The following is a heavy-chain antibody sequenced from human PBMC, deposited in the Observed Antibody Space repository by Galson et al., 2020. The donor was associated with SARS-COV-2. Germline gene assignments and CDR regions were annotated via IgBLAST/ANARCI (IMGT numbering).Heavy chain of an antibody. CDR1: GFTFGAHF. CDR2: VSGSGATI. Sequence: GGSLRLSCAASGFTFGAHFMSWIRQSPGKGLEWVSYVSGSGATIYYADSVKGRFTISRDNAKNSLYLQMNSLRPEDTAVYYCARDLSAAVDGTSRRGGWFDSWGQGTLVTVSS. CDR3: ARDLSAAVDGTSRRGGWFDS. J-gene: IGHJ5*01. D-gene: IGHD6-13*01. V-gene: IGHV3-11*01.